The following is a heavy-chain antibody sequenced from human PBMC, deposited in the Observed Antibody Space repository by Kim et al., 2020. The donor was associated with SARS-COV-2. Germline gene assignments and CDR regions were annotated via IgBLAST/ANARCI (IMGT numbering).Heavy chain of an antibody. Sequence: SYKYYADSVEGRFTISRDDSKNTVYLQMNSLRVEDTAVYYCARDRRRYVDYWGQGTLVTVSS. J-gene: IGHJ4*02. V-gene: IGHV3-33*01. CDR3: ARDRRRYVDY. CDR2: SYK.